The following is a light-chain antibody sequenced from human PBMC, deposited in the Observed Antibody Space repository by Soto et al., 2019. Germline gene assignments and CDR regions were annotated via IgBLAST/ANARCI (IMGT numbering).Light chain of an antibody. CDR3: QSYNRAPRT. CDR1: QGISNN. V-gene: IGKV1-27*01. J-gene: IGKJ1*01. CDR2: AAS. Sequence: DIQMTQSPSSLSASVGDRVTITRRASQGISNNLAWYQQKQWKVPKLMIYAASTLQSGVPSRLSGSGNGADCTIGISSLPSSVVATYHCQSYNRAPRTCSRGNKVIIK.